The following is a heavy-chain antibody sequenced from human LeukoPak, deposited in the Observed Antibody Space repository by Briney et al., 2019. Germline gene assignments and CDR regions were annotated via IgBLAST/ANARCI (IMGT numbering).Heavy chain of an antibody. CDR3: ARDAVLRYSLTHAFDI. J-gene: IGHJ3*02. CDR2: IKQHGSEK. D-gene: IGHD3-9*01. CDR1: GFTFSSFW. V-gene: IGHV3-7*01. Sequence: AGVSLRLSCAASGFTFSSFWMSWVRQAPGKGLEWVANIKQHGSEKYYVDSVKGRFTISRDNAKNSLYLQMNSLRAEDTAVYYCARDAVLRYSLTHAFDIWGQGTMVTVSS.